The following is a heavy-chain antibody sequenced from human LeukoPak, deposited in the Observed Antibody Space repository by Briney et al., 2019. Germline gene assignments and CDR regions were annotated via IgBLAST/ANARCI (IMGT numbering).Heavy chain of an antibody. CDR2: INPSGST. CDR3: AICSTSCYPAITLDY. D-gene: IGHD2-2*01. Sequence: PSETLSLTCAVYGGSFSGYYWSWIRQPPGKGLEWIGEINPSGSTNYNPSLKSRVTISVDTSKNQFSLKLSSVTAADTAVYYCAICSTSCYPAITLDYWGQGNLVTVSS. V-gene: IGHV4-34*01. J-gene: IGHJ4*02. CDR1: GGSFSGYY.